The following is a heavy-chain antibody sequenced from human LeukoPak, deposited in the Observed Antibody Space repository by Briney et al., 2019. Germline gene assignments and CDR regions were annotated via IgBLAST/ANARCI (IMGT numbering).Heavy chain of an antibody. CDR2: IYGDGST. D-gene: IGHD4-17*01. Sequence: QSRGSLRLSCAATGFTFSSNSMTWVRQAPGKGLECVSIIYGDGSTYYADSVKGRFSLSRDNSKNTLYLQMNSLRAEDTAMYYCAKELFHGAEDAFDIWGQGKMVTVSS. J-gene: IGHJ3*02. CDR3: AKELFHGAEDAFDI. CDR1: GFTFSSNS. V-gene: IGHV3-66*01.